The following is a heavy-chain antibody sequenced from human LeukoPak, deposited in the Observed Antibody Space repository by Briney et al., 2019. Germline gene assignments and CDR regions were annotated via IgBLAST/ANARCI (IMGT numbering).Heavy chain of an antibody. V-gene: IGHV4-38-2*01. CDR3: ARSRQGWWLLDY. J-gene: IGHJ4*02. CDR2: MYHSGST. Sequence: SETLSLTCAVSGYSISSGYYWGWIRQPPGKGLEWIGSMYHSGSTYYNPSLKSRVSISVDTSKNQFSLKQSSVTAADTAVYYCARSRQGWWLLDYWGQGTLVTVSS. D-gene: IGHD5-12*01. CDR1: GYSISSGYY.